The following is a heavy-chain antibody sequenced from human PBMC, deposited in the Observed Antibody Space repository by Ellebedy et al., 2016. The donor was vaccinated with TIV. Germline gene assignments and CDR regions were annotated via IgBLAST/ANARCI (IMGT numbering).Heavy chain of an antibody. CDR1: ESISSTYS. V-gene: IGHV3-21*01. Sequence: GESLKISCAASESISSTYSMNWLRRAAGKVLEWVSSISTISRYADSVRGRFTISRDNAKNSLHLQMNSLGAEDTAGYYCSTGGGCGGGTCYYPDFWGQGTLVTVSS. D-gene: IGHD2-15*01. CDR2: ISTISRY. J-gene: IGHJ4*02. CDR3: STGGGCGGGTCYYPDF.